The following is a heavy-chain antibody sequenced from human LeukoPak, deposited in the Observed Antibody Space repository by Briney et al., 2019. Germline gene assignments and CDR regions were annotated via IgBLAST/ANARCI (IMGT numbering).Heavy chain of an antibody. V-gene: IGHV3-43*02. CDR1: GFTFDDYA. Sequence: GGSLRLSCAASGFTFDDYAMHWVRQAPGKGLEWVSLISGDGGSTYYADSVKGRFTISRDNSKNSLYLQMNSLRTEDTALYYCAKDKDESGYDEFDYWGQGTLVTVSS. D-gene: IGHD5-12*01. J-gene: IGHJ4*02. CDR2: ISGDGGST. CDR3: AKDKDESGYDEFDY.